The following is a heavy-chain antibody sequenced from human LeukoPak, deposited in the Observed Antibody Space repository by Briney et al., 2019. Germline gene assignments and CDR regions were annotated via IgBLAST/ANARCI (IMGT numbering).Heavy chain of an antibody. CDR2: IYPGDSDT. V-gene: IGHV5-51*01. CDR3: ARSTYYYDSSGYYPGFDAFDI. Sequence: GESLKISCKGSGYSFSTYWIGWVRQMPGKGLEWMGIIYPGDSDTRYSPSFQGQVTISADKSISTAYLQWSSLKASDTAMYYCARSTYYYDSSGYYPGFDAFDIWGQGTMVTVSS. D-gene: IGHD3-22*01. CDR1: GYSFSTYW. J-gene: IGHJ3*02.